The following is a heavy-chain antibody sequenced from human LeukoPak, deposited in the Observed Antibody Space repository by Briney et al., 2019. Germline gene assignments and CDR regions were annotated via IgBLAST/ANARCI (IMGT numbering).Heavy chain of an antibody. CDR3: ARDLGSSGRDTWFDP. CDR2: IYTSGST. Sequence: SETLSLTCTVSGGSISSYYWSWIRQPAGKGLEWIGRIYTSGSTNYNPSLKSRVTMSVDTSKNQFSLKLSSVTAADTAVYYCARDLGSSGRDTWFDPWAREPWSPSPQ. CDR1: GGSISSYY. J-gene: IGHJ5*02. V-gene: IGHV4-4*07. D-gene: IGHD6-19*01.